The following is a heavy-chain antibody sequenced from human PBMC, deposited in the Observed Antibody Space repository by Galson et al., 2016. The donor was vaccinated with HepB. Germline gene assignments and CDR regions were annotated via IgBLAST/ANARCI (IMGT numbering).Heavy chain of an antibody. CDR2: ISYDGSNK. CDR3: AKDMSAVAGRGGYYYYYGMDV. Sequence: SLRLSCAASGFSFSNYWMSWVRQAPGKGLEWVSVISYDGSNKYYADSVKGRFTISRDNSKNTLHLQINSLRAEDTAVYYCAKDMSAVAGRGGYYYYYGMDVWGQGTTVTVSS. J-gene: IGHJ6*02. V-gene: IGHV3-30*18. CDR1: GFSFSNYW. D-gene: IGHD6-13*01.